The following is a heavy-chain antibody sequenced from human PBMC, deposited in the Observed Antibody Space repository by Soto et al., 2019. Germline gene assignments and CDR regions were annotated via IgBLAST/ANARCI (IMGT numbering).Heavy chain of an antibody. CDR2: IYYSGST. J-gene: IGHJ6*02. D-gene: IGHD5-18*01. Sequence: SETLSLTCTVSGGSISSYYWSWIRQPPGKGLEWIGYIYYSGSTNYTPSLKSRVTISVDTSKNQFSLKLSSVTAADTAGYYCARQQLRGSYYYYGGMDVWGQGTTVTVSS. CDR1: GGSISSYY. CDR3: ARQQLRGSYYYYGGMDV. V-gene: IGHV4-59*01.